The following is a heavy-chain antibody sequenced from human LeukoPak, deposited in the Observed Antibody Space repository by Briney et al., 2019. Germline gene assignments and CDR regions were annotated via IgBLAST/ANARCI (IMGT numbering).Heavy chain of an antibody. CDR1: GFTFSSYA. CDR2: ISGSGGST. Sequence: GGSLRLSCAASGFTFSSYAMSWVRQAPGKGLEWVSAISGSGGSTYYADSVKGRFTISRDNSKNTLYLQMNSLRAEDTAVYYCAKADLDYDFWSGYPRGPFDYWGQGTLVTVSS. V-gene: IGHV3-23*01. CDR3: AKADLDYDFWSGYPRGPFDY. D-gene: IGHD3-3*01. J-gene: IGHJ4*02.